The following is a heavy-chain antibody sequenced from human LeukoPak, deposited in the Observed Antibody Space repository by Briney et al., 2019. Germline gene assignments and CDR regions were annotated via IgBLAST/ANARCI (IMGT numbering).Heavy chain of an antibody. V-gene: IGHV4-39*01. CDR3: AKAGVRYFDSSGLYAFDF. J-gene: IGHJ3*01. D-gene: IGHD3-22*01. CDR1: GGPISSTGYC. CDR2: IYYSGST. Sequence: RPSETLSLTCAVSGGPISSTGYCWAWIRQPPGKGLEWIGTIYYSGSTYHNTSLKSRITMSVDTSRNQFSLKLSSVDAADTAVYYCAKAGVRYFDSSGLYAFDFWGQGTTVTVSS.